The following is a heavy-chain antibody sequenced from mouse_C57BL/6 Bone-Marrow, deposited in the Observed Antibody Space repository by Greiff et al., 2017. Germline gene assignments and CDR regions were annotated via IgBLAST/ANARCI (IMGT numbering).Heavy chain of an antibody. Sequence: EVKVVESGGGLVKPGGSLKLSCAASGFTFSDYGMHWVRQAPEKGLEWVAYISSGSSTIYYADTVKGRFTITRDNAKNTLCLQMTGLRSEDTAMYYCARRYYDYWGQGTTLTVSS. J-gene: IGHJ2*01. CDR1: GFTFSDYG. D-gene: IGHD2-3*01. CDR3: ARRYYDY. CDR2: ISSGSSTI. V-gene: IGHV5-17*01.